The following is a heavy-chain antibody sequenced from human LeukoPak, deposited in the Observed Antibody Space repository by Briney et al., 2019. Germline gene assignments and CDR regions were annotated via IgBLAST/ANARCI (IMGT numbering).Heavy chain of an antibody. CDR3: VREMGSGSNSPDY. V-gene: IGHV4-59*11. D-gene: IGHD6-19*01. CDR2: ISYSGST. Sequence: SETLSLTCTVSGGSLSGHYWSWIRQSPGKGLEWIGYISYSGSTNYNPSLKSRVTISLDKSKSQFSLKLSSVTAADTAVYYCVREMGSGSNSPDYWGQGTLVTVSS. J-gene: IGHJ4*02. CDR1: GGSLSGHY.